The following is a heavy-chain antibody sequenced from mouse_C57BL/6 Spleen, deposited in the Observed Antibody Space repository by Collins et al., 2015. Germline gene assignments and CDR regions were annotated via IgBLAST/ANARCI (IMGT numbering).Heavy chain of an antibody. Sequence: KGKATLTADKSSSTAYMQLSSLTSEDSAVYFCARNHYGSSYRYFDVWGAGTTVTVSS. V-gene: IGHV1-80*01. CDR3: ARNHYGSSYRYFDV. D-gene: IGHD1-1*01. J-gene: IGHJ1*01.